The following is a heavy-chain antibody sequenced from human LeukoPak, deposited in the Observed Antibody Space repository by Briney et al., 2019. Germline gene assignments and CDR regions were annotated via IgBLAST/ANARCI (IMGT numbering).Heavy chain of an antibody. Sequence: SGPTLVNPTQTLTLTCSFSGFSLTTSGVGVGWIRQPPGKAPQWLALIYWDDDKRYSPSLKSRLTITKDTSKNQVVLTMTNMDPVDTGTYYCAHRLRVVALGNYFDYWGQGTPVTVSS. CDR3: AHRLRVVALGNYFDY. CDR2: IYWDDDK. V-gene: IGHV2-5*02. CDR1: GFSLTTSGVG. J-gene: IGHJ4*02. D-gene: IGHD3-22*01.